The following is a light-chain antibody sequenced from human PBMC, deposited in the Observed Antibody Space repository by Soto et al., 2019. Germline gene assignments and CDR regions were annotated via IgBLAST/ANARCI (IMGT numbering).Light chain of an antibody. CDR2: AAS. CDR1: QSVSNNY. Sequence: EIVLTQSPGTLSLSPGERATLSCRASQSVSNNYLAWYQQKPGQAPRLLIYAASSRATGIPDRFSGGGSGTDFTLTISRLEPGDFAVYYCQQCGSSPWTFGQGTKVDIK. CDR3: QQCGSSPWT. V-gene: IGKV3-20*01. J-gene: IGKJ1*01.